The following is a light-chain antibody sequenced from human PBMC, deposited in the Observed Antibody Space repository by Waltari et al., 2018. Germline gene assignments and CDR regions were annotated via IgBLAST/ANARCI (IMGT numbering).Light chain of an antibody. J-gene: IGKJ1*01. Sequence: VLTQXXXXXPVXXXXXXXXXXRSXQSLLNSDGYNCLDWYVQKPGQSPQLLIYLVSNRASGVPDRFSGSGSGTDFTLKISRVEAEDVGVYYCMQPRQIPWTFGQGTKVEIK. CDR3: MQPRQIPWT. CDR1: QSLLNSDGYNC. CDR2: LVS. V-gene: IGKV2-28*01.